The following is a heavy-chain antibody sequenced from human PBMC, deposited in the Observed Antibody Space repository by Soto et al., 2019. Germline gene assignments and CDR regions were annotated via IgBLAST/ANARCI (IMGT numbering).Heavy chain of an antibody. D-gene: IGHD6-19*01. V-gene: IGHV1-18*01. CDR1: GYTFTSYG. J-gene: IGHJ6*02. CDR3: ARVSKGSGWYAYYYYGMDV. Sequence: GASVKVSCKASGYTFTSYGISWVRQAPGQGLEWMGWISAYNGNTNYAQKLQGRVTMTTDTSTSTAYMELRSLRSDDTAVYYCARVSKGSGWYAYYYYGMDVWGQGTTVTVSS. CDR2: ISAYNGNT.